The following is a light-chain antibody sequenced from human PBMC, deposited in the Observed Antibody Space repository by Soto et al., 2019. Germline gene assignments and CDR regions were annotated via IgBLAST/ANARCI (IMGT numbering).Light chain of an antibody. CDR1: QDIRSS. V-gene: IGKV3D-15*01. CDR2: GAS. Sequence: ILMPQSPATLSVSPGARVTLSCRASQDIRSSLAWYQQKPGQAPRLLFYGASRGATGIPDRFSGSVSGTDFTLTISSLQPEDFATYYCQQAYGAPPTFGQGTKVDIK. CDR3: QQAYGAPPT. J-gene: IGKJ1*01.